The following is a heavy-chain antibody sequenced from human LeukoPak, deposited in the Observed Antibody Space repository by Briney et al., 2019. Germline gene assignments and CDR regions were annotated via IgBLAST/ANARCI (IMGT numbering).Heavy chain of an antibody. CDR2: MNPNSGNT. CDR3: AVHSSRADNWFDP. V-gene: IGHV1-8*01. Sequence: GASVKVSCKASGYTFTSYDINWVRQATGQGLEWMGWMNPNSGNTGYAQKFQGRVTMTRNTSISTAYMELSSLRPEDTAVYYCAVHSSRADNWFDPWGQGTLVTVSS. D-gene: IGHD6-13*01. J-gene: IGHJ5*02. CDR1: GYTFTSYD.